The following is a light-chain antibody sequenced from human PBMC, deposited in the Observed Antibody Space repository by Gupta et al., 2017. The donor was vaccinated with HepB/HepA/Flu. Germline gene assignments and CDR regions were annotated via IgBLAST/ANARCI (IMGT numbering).Light chain of an antibody. CDR2: DNN. J-gene: IGLJ2*01. Sequence: SVLTQPPSVTAAPGQKVTISFPGSSSNIGNNYVPWYQQLPGTAPKLLIYDNNKRPSVIPDLFSGSKSGTSATLGITGLQTGDEADYYCGTWDSSLSALFGGGTKLTVL. CDR1: SSNIGNNY. CDR3: GTWDSSLSAL. V-gene: IGLV1-51*01.